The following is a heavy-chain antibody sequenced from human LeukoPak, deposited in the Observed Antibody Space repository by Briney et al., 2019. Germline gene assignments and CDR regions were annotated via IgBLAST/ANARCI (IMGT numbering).Heavy chain of an antibody. CDR1: GGTFSSYA. V-gene: IGHV1-69*05. J-gene: IGHJ4*02. CDR3: AGDRHIVATIVGGGEFDY. CDR2: IIPIFGTA. Sequence: ASVKVSCKASGGTFSSYAISWVRQAPGQGLEWMGRIIPIFGTANYAQKFQGRVTITTDESTSTAYMELSSLRSEDTAVYYCAGDRHIVATIVGGGEFDYWGQGTLVTVSS. D-gene: IGHD5-12*01.